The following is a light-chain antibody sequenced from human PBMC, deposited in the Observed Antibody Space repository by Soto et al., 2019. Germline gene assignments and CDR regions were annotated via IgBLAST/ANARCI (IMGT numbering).Light chain of an antibody. CDR3: QQYNNWPPKHT. CDR2: DAS. J-gene: IGKJ2*01. CDR1: QSISNN. V-gene: IGKV3-15*01. Sequence: EIVMTQSPATLSVSPGERVTLSCRASQSISNNLAWYQHKPGRAPRVLFYDASTRATGVPVRFSGSGSGTEFTLTISSLQSDDFAVYYCQQYNNWPPKHTFGQGTKLEIK.